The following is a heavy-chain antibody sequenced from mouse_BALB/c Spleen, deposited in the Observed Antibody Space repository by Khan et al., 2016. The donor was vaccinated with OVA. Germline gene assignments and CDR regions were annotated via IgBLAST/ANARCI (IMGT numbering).Heavy chain of an antibody. CDR1: GYTFTNYG. J-gene: IGHJ1*01. CDR3: ARGASYWYFDV. CDR2: INTYTGEP. Sequence: QIQLVQSGPELKKPGETVKISCKASGYTFTNYGMNWVKQAPGKGLKWMGWINTYTGEPTYTDDFKGRFAFSLETSASTAYLQINNLKNEDQATYFCARGASYWYFDVWGAGTTVTVSS. V-gene: IGHV9-1*02.